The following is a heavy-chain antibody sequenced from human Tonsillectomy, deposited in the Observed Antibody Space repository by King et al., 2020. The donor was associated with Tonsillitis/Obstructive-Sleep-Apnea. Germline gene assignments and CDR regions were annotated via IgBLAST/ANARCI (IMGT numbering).Heavy chain of an antibody. V-gene: IGHV5-51*01. CDR2: IDPSDSDT. J-gene: IGHJ3*02. Sequence: VQLVESGAEVKKPGESLKISCKGSGYRFTSYWIAWVRQMPGKGLECMGIIDPSDSDTRYSPSFQGQVTLSADKSISTAYLQWSSLKDSDTAMFYWAGLGKDGRGNTAAPVDIWGQGTRVTVSS. D-gene: IGHD1/OR15-1a*01. CDR3: AGLGKDGRGNTAAPVDI. CDR1: GYRFTSYW.